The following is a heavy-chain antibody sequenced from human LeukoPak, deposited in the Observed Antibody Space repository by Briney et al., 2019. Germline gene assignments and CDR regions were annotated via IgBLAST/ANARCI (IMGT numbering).Heavy chain of an antibody. Sequence: GGSLRLSCAASGITFNRYSMNWVRQAPGKGLEWVSSISSGSTYIYYADSVKGRFTISRDNAKNSLYLQIYSLRAEDTAVYYCAGSDTIGYLPREWDYWYFDLWGRGTLVTVSS. CDR3: AGSDTIGYLPREWDYWYFDL. D-gene: IGHD3-22*01. CDR1: GITFNRYS. CDR2: ISSGSTYI. V-gene: IGHV3-21*01. J-gene: IGHJ2*01.